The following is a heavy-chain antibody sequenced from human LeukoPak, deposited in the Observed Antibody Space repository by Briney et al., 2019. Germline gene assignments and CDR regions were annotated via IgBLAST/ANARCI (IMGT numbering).Heavy chain of an antibody. V-gene: IGHV3-21*01. D-gene: IGHD6-19*01. J-gene: IGHJ6*02. CDR1: GFTLSSYS. Sequence: GGSLRLSCAASGFTLSSYSMNWVRQAPGKGLEWVSSISSSSSYIYYADSVKGRFTISRDNAKNSLYLQMNSLRAEDTAVYYCARDLSSSSGWYYDYYYYGMDVWGQGTTVTVSS. CDR3: ARDLSSSSGWYYDYYYYGMDV. CDR2: ISSSSSYI.